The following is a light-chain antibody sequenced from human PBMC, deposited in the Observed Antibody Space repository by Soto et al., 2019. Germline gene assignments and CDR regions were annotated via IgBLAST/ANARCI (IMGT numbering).Light chain of an antibody. J-gene: IGKJ1*01. Sequence: DIQMTQSPSSPSASVGDRVTITCRASQSISSYLNWYQQKPRKAPKLLIYAASSLQSGVPSRFSGSGSGTDFTLTISSLQPEDFATYYCQQSYSTPPTFGQGTKVDIK. V-gene: IGKV1-39*01. CDR3: QQSYSTPPT. CDR1: QSISSY. CDR2: AAS.